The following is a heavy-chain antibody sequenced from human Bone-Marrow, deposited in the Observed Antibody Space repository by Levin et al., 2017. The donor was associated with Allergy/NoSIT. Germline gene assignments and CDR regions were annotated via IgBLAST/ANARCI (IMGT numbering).Heavy chain of an antibody. CDR1: EFTFSTYA. CDR3: ARVIGSSWYPYYFYGMDV. J-gene: IGHJ6*02. V-gene: IGHV3-30*04. Sequence: GESLKISCAASEFTFSTYAMHWVRQAPGKGLEWVAVTSFDGRNKYYADSVKGRFTIFRDNSKNTLYVQMNSLRVEDTAVYYCARVIGSSWYPYYFYGMDVWGQGTAVTVSS. D-gene: IGHD6-13*01. CDR2: TSFDGRNK.